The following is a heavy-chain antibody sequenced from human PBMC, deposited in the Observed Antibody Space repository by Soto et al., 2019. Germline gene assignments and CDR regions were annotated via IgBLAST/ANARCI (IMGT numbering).Heavy chain of an antibody. D-gene: IGHD4-17*01. Sequence: SETLSLTCTVSGGSISSGGYYWSWIRQHPGKGLEWIGYIYYSGSTYYNPSLKSRVTISVDTSKNQFSLKLSSVTAADTAVYYCARELRFYNWFDPWGQGTLVTVSS. V-gene: IGHV4-31*03. J-gene: IGHJ5*02. CDR1: GGSISSGGYY. CDR2: IYYSGST. CDR3: ARELRFYNWFDP.